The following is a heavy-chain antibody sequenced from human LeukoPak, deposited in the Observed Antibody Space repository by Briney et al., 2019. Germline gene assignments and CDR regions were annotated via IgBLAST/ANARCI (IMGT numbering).Heavy chain of an antibody. J-gene: IGHJ4*02. CDR1: GFTFSSYA. D-gene: IGHD6-19*01. CDR2: ISKSGDST. CDR3: AKLSGWTGWFFDY. V-gene: IGHV3-23*01. Sequence: GGSLRLSCAASGFTFSSYAISWVRQAPGKGLEWVSAISKSGDSTYYADSVKGRFTISRDNSKNTIYLQMNSLRVEDTAVYYCAKLSGWTGWFFDYWGQATVVTVSS.